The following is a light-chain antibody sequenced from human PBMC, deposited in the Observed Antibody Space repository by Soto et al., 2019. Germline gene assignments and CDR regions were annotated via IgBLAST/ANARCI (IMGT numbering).Light chain of an antibody. CDR3: AAWDDSLNAWV. V-gene: IGLV1-36*01. CDR1: SSNIGNNA. CDR2: YND. Sequence: QSVLTQPPSVSAAPRQRVTISCSGSSSNIGNNAVHWYQQQLPGKAPKLLIYYNDLLPSGVSDRFSASKSGTSASLAISGLQSEDEADYYCAAWDDSLNAWVFGGGTKLTVL. J-gene: IGLJ3*02.